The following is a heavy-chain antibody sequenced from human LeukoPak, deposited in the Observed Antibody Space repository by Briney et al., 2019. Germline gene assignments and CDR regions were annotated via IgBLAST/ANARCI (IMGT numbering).Heavy chain of an antibody. J-gene: IGHJ4*02. CDR3: ARPRRSWYVDY. CDR2: IYYSGST. V-gene: IGHV4-34*01. CDR1: GGSFSGYY. Sequence: PSETLSLTCAVYGGSFSGYYWSWIRQPPGKGLEWIGSIYYSGSTYYNPSLKSRVTISVDTSKNQFSLKLSSVTAADTAVYYCARPRRSWYVDYWGQGTLVTVSS. D-gene: IGHD6-13*01.